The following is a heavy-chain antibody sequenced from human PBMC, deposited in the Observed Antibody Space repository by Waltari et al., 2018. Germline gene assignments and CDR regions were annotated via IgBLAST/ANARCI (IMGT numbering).Heavy chain of an antibody. CDR1: GFGFTAAW. CDR3: TTLDAPWGG. Sequence: EVQMVESGGGSVKPGDSLRLSCVASGFGFTAAWLTWVRQGPGKGLEWVGRIKSQKDGGTTDFAASVRGRFSISRDDSQNMVFLQMNSLRVEDTALYYCTTLDAPWGGWGHGTLVTVSS. CDR2: IKSQKDGGTT. V-gene: IGHV3-15*01. J-gene: IGHJ4*01. D-gene: IGHD7-27*01.